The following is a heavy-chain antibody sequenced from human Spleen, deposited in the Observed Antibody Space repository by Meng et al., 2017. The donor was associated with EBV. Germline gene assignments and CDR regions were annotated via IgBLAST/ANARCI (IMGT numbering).Heavy chain of an antibody. CDR2: IYYSGST. CDR3: ARDFGAPTNPFFDI. CDR1: GGFVSSIGYY. Sequence: HVQLRESGPGVVKPPPTLFLTCDVSGGFVSSIGYYWSWIRQSPGKGLEFIGYIYYSGSTYYAPSLQSRVTISIDKSKNQFSLKLRSVTAADTAVYYCARDFGAPTNPFFDIWGQGALVTVSS. V-gene: IGHV4-30-4*01. J-gene: IGHJ4*02. D-gene: IGHD5-24*01.